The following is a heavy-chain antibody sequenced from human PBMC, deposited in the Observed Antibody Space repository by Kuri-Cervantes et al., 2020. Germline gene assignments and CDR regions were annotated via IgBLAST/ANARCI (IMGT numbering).Heavy chain of an antibody. CDR3: ARDRGGFYGSGSYYSLSAGWFDP. D-gene: IGHD3-10*01. CDR1: GGSISSSSYY. CDR2: IYYSGST. J-gene: IGHJ5*02. Sequence: EPLKISCTVSGGSISSSSYYWGWIRQPPGKGLEWIGSIYYSGSTYYNPSLKSRVTMSVDTSKNQFSLKLSSVTAADTAVYYCARDRGGFYGSGSYYSLSAGWFDPWGQGTLVTVSS. V-gene: IGHV4-39*07.